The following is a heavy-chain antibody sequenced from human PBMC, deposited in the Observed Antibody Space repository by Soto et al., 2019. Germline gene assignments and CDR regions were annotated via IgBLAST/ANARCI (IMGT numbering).Heavy chain of an antibody. CDR1: GASMRSSE. CDR2: VYTSEYT. CDR3: ASSASHPGDCSYDNGIDV. J-gene: IGHJ6*02. V-gene: IGHV4-59*07. Sequence: SGSLDLTCGVSGASMRSSEWPWSRKPPGKGLEWIGYVYTSEYTRYSSYVKSHITISVDTSKSQFYLRLNSVTAADTAVYYCASSASHPGDCSYDNGIDVWGQGTMVTVSS. D-gene: IGHD2-21*01.